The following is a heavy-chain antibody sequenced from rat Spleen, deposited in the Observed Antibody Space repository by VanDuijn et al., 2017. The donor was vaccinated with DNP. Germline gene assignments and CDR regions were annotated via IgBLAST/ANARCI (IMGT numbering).Heavy chain of an antibody. J-gene: IGHJ1*01. CDR1: GFTFNNYW. CDR2: ITSSGGST. D-gene: IGHD1-4*01. Sequence: EVQLVESGGDLVQPGRSLKLSCVASGFTFNNYWMTWIRQVPGKGLEWVASITSSGGSTYYPDSVKGRFTISRDNAKNTLYLQMNSLRSEDTATYYCARTTRVCWYFDFWGPGTMVTVSS. CDR3: ARTTRVCWYFDF. V-gene: IGHV5-31*01.